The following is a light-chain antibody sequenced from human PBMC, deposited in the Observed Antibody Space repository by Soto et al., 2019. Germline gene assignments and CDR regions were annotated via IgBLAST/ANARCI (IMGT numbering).Light chain of an antibody. CDR1: NIGSKS. CDR3: QVCDSSSDPHVV. V-gene: IGLV3-21*04. J-gene: IGLJ2*01. CDR2: YDS. Sequence: SYELTQPPSVSVAPGKTARITCGGNNIGSKSVHWYQQKPGQAPVLVIYYDSDRPSGIPERFSGSNSGNTATLTISRVEAGDEANYYCQVCDSSSDPHVVFGGGTKVTVL.